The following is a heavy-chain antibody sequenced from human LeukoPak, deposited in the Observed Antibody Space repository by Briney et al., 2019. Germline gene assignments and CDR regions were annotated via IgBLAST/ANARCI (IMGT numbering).Heavy chain of an antibody. CDR1: GVSISSSSYY. Sequence: PETPSLTCNVSGVSISSSSYYWGCIRQPPGRLLELVGSIYYSGSTYCDPSLKSRVSISVDTYKNQLSLKLSSVTAADTAVYYCARRPYYYASRRPPDVWGQGTTVSVSS. CDR2: IYYSGST. D-gene: IGHD3-10*01. V-gene: IGHV4-39*01. CDR3: ARRPYYYASRRPPDV. J-gene: IGHJ6*02.